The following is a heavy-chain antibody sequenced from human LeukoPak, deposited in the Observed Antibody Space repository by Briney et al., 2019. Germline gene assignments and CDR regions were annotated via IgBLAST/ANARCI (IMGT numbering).Heavy chain of an antibody. J-gene: IGHJ4*02. Sequence: SETLSLTCTVSGGSISSSSYYWGWIRQPPGKGLEWIGSIYYSGSTYYNPSLKSRVTISVDTSKNQFSLKLSSVTAADTAVYYCASLYSSSSNYYFDYWGQGTLVTVSS. CDR1: GGSISSSSYY. CDR3: ASLYSSSSNYYFDY. D-gene: IGHD6-6*01. V-gene: IGHV4-39*01. CDR2: IYYSGST.